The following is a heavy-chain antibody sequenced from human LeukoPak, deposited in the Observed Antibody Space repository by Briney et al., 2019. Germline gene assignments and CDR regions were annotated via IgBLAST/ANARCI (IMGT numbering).Heavy chain of an antibody. CDR1: GFTFSSTS. CDR3: ARGHSSGWYYFDY. CDR2: TVGGGDGT. V-gene: IGHV3-23*01. Sequence: GGSLRLSCAASGFTFSSTSMSWVRQAPGKGLEWVAVTVGGGDGTYYEDSVKGRFTISRDNSTNTLSLQMNSLRAEDTAVYYCARGHSSGWYYFDYWGQGTLVTVSS. J-gene: IGHJ4*02. D-gene: IGHD6-19*01.